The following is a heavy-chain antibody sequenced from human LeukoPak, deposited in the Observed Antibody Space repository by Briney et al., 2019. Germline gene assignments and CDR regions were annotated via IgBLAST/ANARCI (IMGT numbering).Heavy chain of an antibody. J-gene: IGHJ6*03. Sequence: SGGSLRLSCAASGFTFSSYTMNWVRQAPGKGLEWVSSIRSSGSYIYYTDSVEGRFTISRDNAMNSLYLQMNSLRAEDTAVYYCARDYFGSGLDSYYYYYMDVWGKGTTVTVSS. CDR2: IRSSGSYI. CDR3: ARDYFGSGLDSYYYYYMDV. V-gene: IGHV3-21*01. CDR1: GFTFSSYT. D-gene: IGHD3-10*01.